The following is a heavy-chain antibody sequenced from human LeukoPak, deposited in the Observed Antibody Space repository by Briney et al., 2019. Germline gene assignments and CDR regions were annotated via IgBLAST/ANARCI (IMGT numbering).Heavy chain of an antibody. D-gene: IGHD4-17*01. Sequence: GGSLRLSCAASGFTFSSYAMSWVRQAPGKGLEWVSAISGSGGSTYYADSVKGRFTISRDNSKNTLYLQMNSLRAEDTAVYYCAKDRGYGDYGPRFDPWGQGTLVAVSS. CDR1: GFTFSSYA. CDR3: AKDRGYGDYGPRFDP. J-gene: IGHJ5*02. V-gene: IGHV3-23*01. CDR2: ISGSGGST.